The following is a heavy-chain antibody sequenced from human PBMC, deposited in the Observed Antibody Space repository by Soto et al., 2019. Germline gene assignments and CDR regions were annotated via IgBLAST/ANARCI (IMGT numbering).Heavy chain of an antibody. V-gene: IGHV3-23*01. CDR2: ISVSDAFI. CDR3: TRETVAGITGLDY. D-gene: IGHD1-20*01. J-gene: IGHJ4*02. CDR1: GLNVGAFA. Sequence: PVGSLRLSCAASGLNVGAFAVNWVRQAPGKGLEWVSGISVSDAFIYYADSVRGRFSISRDASENILYLQMNSLRVDDTALYYCTRETVAGITGLDYWGQGTLVTVSS.